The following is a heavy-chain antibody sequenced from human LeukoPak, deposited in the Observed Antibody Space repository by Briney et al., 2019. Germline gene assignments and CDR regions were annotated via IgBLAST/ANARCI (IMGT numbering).Heavy chain of an antibody. CDR2: ISGSGSGT. D-gene: IGHD2-15*01. V-gene: IGHV3-23*01. CDR1: GFTFSSYA. Sequence: GGSLRLSCAASGFTFSSYAMSWVRQAPGKGLEWVSGISGSGSGTYYADSVKGRFTISRDNSKNTLYLQMNSLRAEDTAVYYCAKDILDIVVVVAATPLVGEFDYWGQGTLVTVSS. J-gene: IGHJ4*02. CDR3: AKDILDIVVVVAATPLVGEFDY.